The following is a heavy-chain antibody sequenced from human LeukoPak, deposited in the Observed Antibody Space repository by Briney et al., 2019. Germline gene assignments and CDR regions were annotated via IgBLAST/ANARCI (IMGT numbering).Heavy chain of an antibody. J-gene: IGHJ4*02. V-gene: IGHV3-48*01. D-gene: IGHD5-18*01. Sequence: PGGSLRLSCAASGFTFSSYSINWVRQAPGKGLEWVSYINSRSSIIYYTDSVKGRFTISRDNAKNSLYLQMHSLRAEDTAVYYCARGDVQLWYTFDYWGQGTLVTVSS. CDR1: GFTFSSYS. CDR2: INSRSSII. CDR3: ARGDVQLWYTFDY.